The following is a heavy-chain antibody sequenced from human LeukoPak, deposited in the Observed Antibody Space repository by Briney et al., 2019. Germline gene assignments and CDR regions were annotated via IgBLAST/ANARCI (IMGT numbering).Heavy chain of an antibody. CDR3: ARCSPFDY. CDR2: VSGAGSIT. D-gene: IGHD6-13*01. Sequence: PGESLRLSCTASGFSFKNLAMNWVRQAPGKGLEWVSTVSGAGSITYYADSVKGRFTISRDNSKNTLYLQMNSLRAEDTAAYYCARCSPFDYWGQGTLVTVSS. CDR1: GFSFKNLA. J-gene: IGHJ4*02. V-gene: IGHV3-23*01.